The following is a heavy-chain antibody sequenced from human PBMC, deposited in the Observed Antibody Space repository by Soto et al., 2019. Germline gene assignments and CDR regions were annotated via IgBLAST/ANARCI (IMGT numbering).Heavy chain of an antibody. CDR1: GFPFSSYS. D-gene: IGHD6-6*01. CDR3: ARGIAARPPYYYGMDV. V-gene: IGHV3-30-3*01. Sequence: GGSLRLSCAASGFPFSSYSMHWVRQAPGKGLEWVAVISYDGSNKYYADSVKGRFTISRDNSKNTLYLQMNSLRAEDTAVYYCARGIAARPPYYYGMDVWGQGTTVTVSS. CDR2: ISYDGSNK. J-gene: IGHJ6*02.